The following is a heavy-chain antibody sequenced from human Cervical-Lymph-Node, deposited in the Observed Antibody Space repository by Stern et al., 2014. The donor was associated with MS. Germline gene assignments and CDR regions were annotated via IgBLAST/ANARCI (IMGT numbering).Heavy chain of an antibody. V-gene: IGHV1-46*01. CDR1: GYTFTSYY. J-gene: IGHJ4*02. Sequence: VQLVESGAEVKKPGASVKVSCKTSGYTFTSYYMHWVRQAPGQGLECMAIINPKGGSTNYAQKFQGRVTVTFDTSTSTVYMELSSLRSEDTAMYYCARKSRRFLEWFFDYWGQGTLVTVSS. CDR2: INPKGGST. D-gene: IGHD3-3*01. CDR3: ARKSRRFLEWFFDY.